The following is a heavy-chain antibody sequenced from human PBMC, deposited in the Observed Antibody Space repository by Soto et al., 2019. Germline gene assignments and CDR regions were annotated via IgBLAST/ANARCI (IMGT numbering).Heavy chain of an antibody. J-gene: IGHJ6*04. CDR1: GDSSGGLYY. Sequence: SHPLSVRNAVAGDSSGGLYYCGLISQPPGKMLEWIGSIYNSGSTCYNPSLKSRVTISVDTSKNKFSLKLSSVTAADTGVYYCVRGVTKTRGLRHYYIYGTEVRRKGTTVTGTS. CDR2: IYNSGST. V-gene: IGHV4-38-2*01. D-gene: IGHD2-21*02. CDR3: VRGVTKTRGLRHYYIYGTEV.